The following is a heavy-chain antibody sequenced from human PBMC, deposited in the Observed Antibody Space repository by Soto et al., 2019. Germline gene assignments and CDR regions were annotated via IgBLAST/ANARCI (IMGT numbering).Heavy chain of an antibody. Sequence: SETLSLTCAVYGGSFSGYYWSWIRQPPGKGLEWIGEINHSGSTNYNPSLKSRVTISVDTSKNQFSLKLSSVTAADTAVYYCARGPRTAAGYFDYWGQGTLVTVSS. CDR3: ARGPRTAAGYFDY. D-gene: IGHD6-13*01. V-gene: IGHV4-34*01. CDR1: GGSFSGYY. J-gene: IGHJ4*02. CDR2: INHSGST.